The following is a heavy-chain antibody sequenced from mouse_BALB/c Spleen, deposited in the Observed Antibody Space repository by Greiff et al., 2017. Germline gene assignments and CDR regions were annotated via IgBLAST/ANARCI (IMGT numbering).Heavy chain of an antibody. J-gene: IGHJ4*01. CDR1: GFTFSSYT. CDR2: ISSGGGNT. V-gene: IGHV5-9*03. D-gene: IGHD1-2*01. Sequence: EVQRVESGGGLVKPGGSLKLSCAASGFTFSSYTMSWVRQTPEKRLEWVATISSGGGNTYYPDSVKGRFTISRDNAKNNLYLQMSSLRSEDTALYYCARDTTATGAMDYWGQGTSVTVSS. CDR3: ARDTTATGAMDY.